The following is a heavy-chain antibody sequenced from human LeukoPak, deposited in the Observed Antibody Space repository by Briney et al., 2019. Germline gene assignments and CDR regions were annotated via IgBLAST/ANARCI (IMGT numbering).Heavy chain of an antibody. J-gene: IGHJ6*02. CDR1: GFTFSSYW. CDR2: ISSSSSTI. CDR3: ARVGTTYYYGMDV. V-gene: IGHV3-48*01. D-gene: IGHD5-12*01. Sequence: GGSLRLSCAASGFTFSSYWMNWARQAPGKGLEWVSYISSSSSTIYYADSVKGRFTISRDNAKNSLYLQMNSLRAEDTAVYYCARVGTTYYYGMDVWGQGTTVTVSS.